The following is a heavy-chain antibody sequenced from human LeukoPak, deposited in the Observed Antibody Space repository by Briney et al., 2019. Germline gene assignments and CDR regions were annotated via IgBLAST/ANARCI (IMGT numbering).Heavy chain of an antibody. CDR2: INHSGST. V-gene: IGHV4-59*01. Sequence: SETLSLTCTVSGGSISSYYWSWIRQPAGKGLEWIGEINHSGSTNYNPSLKSRVTISVDTSKSQFSLKLSSVTAADTAIYYCARGGYYGSGNDFRFDPWGQGTLVTVSS. J-gene: IGHJ5*02. D-gene: IGHD3-10*01. CDR1: GGSISSYY. CDR3: ARGGYYGSGNDFRFDP.